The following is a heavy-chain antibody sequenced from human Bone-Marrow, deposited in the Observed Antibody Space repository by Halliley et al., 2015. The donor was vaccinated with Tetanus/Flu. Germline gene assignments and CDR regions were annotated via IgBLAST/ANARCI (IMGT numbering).Heavy chain of an antibody. CDR2: IFYTEST. Sequence: KGLEWIGEIFYTESTNYNPSVKSRFSISIDTSKIQFYLSLASVTAADTAIYYCAMRQQGGWFDSWGQGIPVTVSS. J-gene: IGHJ5*01. D-gene: IGHD1-1*01. V-gene: IGHV4-34*10. CDR3: AMRQQGGWFDS.